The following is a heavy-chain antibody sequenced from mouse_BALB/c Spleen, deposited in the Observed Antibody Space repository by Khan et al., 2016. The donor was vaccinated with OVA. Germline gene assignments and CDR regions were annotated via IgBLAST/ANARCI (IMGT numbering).Heavy chain of an antibody. CDR1: GFSLSRYN. CDR3: DRAYYRYDGYYAMDY. Sequence: QMQLEESGPGLVAPSQSLSITCTVSGFSLSRYNIHWVRQPPGKGLEWLGMIWGGGGTDYNSTLKSRLSIRKDNSKSQVFLQMNSLQTDDTAMYYCDRAYYRYDGYYAMDYWGQGTPVTVSS. D-gene: IGHD2-14*01. CDR2: IWGGGGT. V-gene: IGHV2-6-4*01. J-gene: IGHJ4*01.